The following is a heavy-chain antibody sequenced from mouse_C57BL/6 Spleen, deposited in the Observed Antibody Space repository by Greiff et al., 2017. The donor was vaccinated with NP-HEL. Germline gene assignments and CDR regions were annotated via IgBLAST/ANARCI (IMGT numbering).Heavy chain of an antibody. CDR2: INPGSGGT. V-gene: IGHV1-54*01. Sequence: QVQLQQSGAELVRPGPSVKVSCKASGYAFTNYLIEWVKQRPGQGLEWIGVINPGSGGTNYNEKFKGKATLTADKSSSTAYMQLSSLTSEDSAVYFCARTPITTVVADWYFDVWGTGTTVTVSS. D-gene: IGHD1-1*01. CDR3: ARTPITTVVADWYFDV. CDR1: GYAFTNYL. J-gene: IGHJ1*03.